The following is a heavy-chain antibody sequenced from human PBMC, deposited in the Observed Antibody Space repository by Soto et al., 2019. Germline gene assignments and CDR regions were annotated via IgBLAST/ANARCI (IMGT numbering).Heavy chain of an antibody. CDR2: INPNSGGT. D-gene: IGHD1-7*01. V-gene: IGHV1-2*02. J-gene: IGHJ6*02. Sequence: ASVKVSCKASGYTFTDYYMHWVRQAPGQGLEWMGWINPNSGGTNYAQKFQGRVTMTRDTSISTAYMELSRLRSDDTAVYYCARKLELRGSYYYYYDVDVWGQGTTVTVSS. CDR1: GYTFTDYY. CDR3: ARKLELRGSYYYYYDVDV.